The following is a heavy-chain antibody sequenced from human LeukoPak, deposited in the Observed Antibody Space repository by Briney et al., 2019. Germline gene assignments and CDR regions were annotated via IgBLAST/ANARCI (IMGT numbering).Heavy chain of an antibody. CDR2: IYYSGST. Sequence: SQTLSLTCTVSGGSISSGGYYWSWIRQHPGKGLEWIGYIYYSGSTYYNPSLKSRVTISVDTSKSQFSLKLSSVTAAHTAVYYCARSPPTGGGRATLGYWGQGTLVTVSS. V-gene: IGHV4-31*03. CDR3: ARSPPTGGGRATLGY. D-gene: IGHD7-27*01. J-gene: IGHJ4*02. CDR1: GGSISSGGYY.